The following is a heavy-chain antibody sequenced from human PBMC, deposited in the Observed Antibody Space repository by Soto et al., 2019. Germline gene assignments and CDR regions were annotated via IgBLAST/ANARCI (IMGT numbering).Heavy chain of an antibody. D-gene: IGHD1-26*01. V-gene: IGHV3-30*04. J-gene: IGHJ4*02. CDR3: ARSRNSAVADSFDF. Sequence: AGGSLRLSCAASGFIFRNYAIHWVRQAPGKGLEWVAVISRDGSHKYYLDSVKGRFTISRDNSKDTVNLLMNSLRDDDSAMYYCARSRNSAVADSFDFWGQGTLVTV. CDR1: GFIFRNYA. CDR2: ISRDGSHK.